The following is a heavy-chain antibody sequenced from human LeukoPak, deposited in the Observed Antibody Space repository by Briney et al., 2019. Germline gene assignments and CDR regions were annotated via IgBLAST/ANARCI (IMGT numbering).Heavy chain of an antibody. D-gene: IGHD2-15*01. CDR3: ARAIDGVVVAATSLDP. CDR1: GGTFSSYA. Sequence: GSSVKVSCKASGGTFSSYAISWVRQAPGQGLEWTGRIIPILGIANYAQKFQGRVTITADKSTSTAYMELSSLRSEDTAVYYCARAIDGVVVAATSLDPWGQGTLVTASS. V-gene: IGHV1-69*04. CDR2: IIPILGIA. J-gene: IGHJ5*02.